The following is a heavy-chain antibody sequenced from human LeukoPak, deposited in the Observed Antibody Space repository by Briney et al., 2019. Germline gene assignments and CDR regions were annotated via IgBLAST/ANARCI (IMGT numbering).Heavy chain of an antibody. CDR2: INPNSGGT. D-gene: IGHD1-1*01. V-gene: IGHV1-2*02. CDR1: GYTFTGYY. J-gene: IGHJ4*02. Sequence: APVKLSCKASGYTFTGYYMHWVRQAPGQGHEWMGWINPNSGGTNYAQKFQGRVTMTRDTSISTAYMELSRLRSDDTAVYYCATDRNWNLDYWGQGTLVTVSS. CDR3: ATDRNWNLDY.